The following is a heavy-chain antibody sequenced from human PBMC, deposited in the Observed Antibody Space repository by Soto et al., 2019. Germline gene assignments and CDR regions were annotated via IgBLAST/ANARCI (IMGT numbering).Heavy chain of an antibody. CDR2: INVGNGNT. D-gene: IGHD1-26*01. CDR1: GYTFTSYA. Sequence: QVQLVQSGAEVKKPGASVKVSCEASGYTFTSYAIHWVRQAPGQRLEWIGWINVGNGNTKYSQKFQGRVTITRDTSASTAYMELSSLRSEDTAVYYCARSVGAALSDYWGQGTLVTVSS. V-gene: IGHV1-3*01. J-gene: IGHJ4*02. CDR3: ARSVGAALSDY.